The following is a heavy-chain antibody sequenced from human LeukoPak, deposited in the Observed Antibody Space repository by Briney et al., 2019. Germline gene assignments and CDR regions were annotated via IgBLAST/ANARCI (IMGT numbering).Heavy chain of an antibody. CDR2: LSYSGST. J-gene: IGHJ4*02. CDR3: ARQGDSGYDYFHY. D-gene: IGHD5-12*01. CDR1: GDSISISSYF. Sequence: PSETLSLTCTVSGDSISISSYFWGSIRQSPGKGLQWIGTLSYSGSTYYNPSLKSRVTISVDTSKNQFSLNLSSVTAADTAVYYCARQGDSGYDYFHYWGQGILVTVSS. V-gene: IGHV4-39*01.